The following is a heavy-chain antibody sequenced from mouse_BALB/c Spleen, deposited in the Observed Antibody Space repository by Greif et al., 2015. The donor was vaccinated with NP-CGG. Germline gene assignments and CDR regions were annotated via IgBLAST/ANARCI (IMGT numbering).Heavy chain of an antibody. Sequence: EVKLVESGGGLVKPGGSLKLSCAASGFTFSSYAMSWVRQTPEKRLEWVATISSGGSYTYYPDSVKGRFTISRDNAKNTLYLQMSSLRSEDTAMYYCARHNWDGWYFDVWGAGTTVTVSS. CDR1: GFTFSSYA. J-gene: IGHJ1*01. CDR2: ISSGGSYT. CDR3: ARHNWDGWYFDV. V-gene: IGHV5-9-3*01. D-gene: IGHD4-1*01.